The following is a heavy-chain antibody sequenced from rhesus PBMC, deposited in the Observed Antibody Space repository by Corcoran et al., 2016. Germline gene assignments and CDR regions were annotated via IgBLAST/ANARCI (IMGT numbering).Heavy chain of an antibody. CDR1: GFTFSSYG. J-gene: IGHJ4*01. CDR2: INSGGGST. V-gene: IGHV3S5*01. CDR3: ANNRGYFDY. Sequence: EVQLVETGGGLVQPGGSLKLSCAASGFTFSSYGMSWVRQAPGKGIEWVSAINSGGGSTYYADSVKGRFTISRDNSKNTLSLQMNSLRAEDTAVYYCANNRGYFDYWGQGVLVTVSS.